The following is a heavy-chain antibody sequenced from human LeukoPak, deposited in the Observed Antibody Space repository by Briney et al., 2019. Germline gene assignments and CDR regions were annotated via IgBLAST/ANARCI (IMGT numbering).Heavy chain of an antibody. V-gene: IGHV3-48*03. Sequence: QPGGSLRLSCVGSGFTFSTYEMTWVRQAPGKGLEWVSYISSSGGTIYYADSVKGRFTISRDNAKNSLYLQMNSLRAEDTAVYYCARDIRLGYYDSSGYYPAFDYWGQGTLVTVSS. CDR1: GFTFSTYE. CDR3: ARDIRLGYYDSSGYYPAFDY. J-gene: IGHJ4*02. D-gene: IGHD3-22*01. CDR2: ISSSGGTI.